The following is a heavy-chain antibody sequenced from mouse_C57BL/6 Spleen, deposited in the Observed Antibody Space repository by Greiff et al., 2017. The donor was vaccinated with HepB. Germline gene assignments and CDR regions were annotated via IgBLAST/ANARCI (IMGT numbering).Heavy chain of an antibody. J-gene: IGHJ3*01. CDR3: AKGELRAWFAY. V-gene: IGHV1-53*01. D-gene: IGHD3-2*02. CDR1: GYNFTSYW. CDR2: INPNNGGT. Sequence: QVQLQQPGAELVKPGASVKLSCKASGYNFTSYWMHWVKQRPGRGLEWIGDINPNNGGTSYNQKFKGKATLTVDKSSSTAYMELRSLTSEDSAVYYCAKGELRAWFAYWGQGTLVTVSA.